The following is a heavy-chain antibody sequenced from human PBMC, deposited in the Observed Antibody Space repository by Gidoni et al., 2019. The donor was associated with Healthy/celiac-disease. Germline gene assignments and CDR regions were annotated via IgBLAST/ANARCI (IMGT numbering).Heavy chain of an antibody. J-gene: IGHJ3*02. Sequence: GRFTISRDNAKNSLYLQMNSLRAEDTAVYYCARDGYCSGGSCYSAYDAFDIWGQGTMVTVSS. V-gene: IGHV3-11*05. D-gene: IGHD2-15*01. CDR3: ARDGYCSGGSCYSAYDAFDI.